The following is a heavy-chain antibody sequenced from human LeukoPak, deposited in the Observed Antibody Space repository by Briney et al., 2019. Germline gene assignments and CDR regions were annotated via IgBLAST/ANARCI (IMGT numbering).Heavy chain of an antibody. CDR1: GGTFSSYA. J-gene: IGHJ5*02. CDR3: ARDRGRSVVVPAAEFDP. D-gene: IGHD2-2*01. Sequence: ASVKVSCKASGGTFSSYAISWVRQAPGQGLEWMGGIIPIFGTANYAQKLQGRVTMTTDTSTSTAYMELRSLRSDDTAVYYCARDRGRSVVVPAAEFDPWGQGTLVTVSS. V-gene: IGHV1-69*05. CDR2: IIPIFGTA.